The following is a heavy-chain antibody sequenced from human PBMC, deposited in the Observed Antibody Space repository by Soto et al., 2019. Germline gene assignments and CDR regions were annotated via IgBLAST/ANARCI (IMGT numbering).Heavy chain of an antibody. CDR3: ARVDIGVYAFDI. CDR1: GGSITSYY. J-gene: IGHJ3*02. Sequence: PSETLSLTCAVSGGSITSYYWSWIRQSPGKGLEWIGYIYSGGSISYNPSLRSQVTILLDTSKNQFSLRLTSATAADTAVYYCARVDIGVYAFDIWGHGTMVTVS. V-gene: IGHV4-59*01. D-gene: IGHD3-9*01. CDR2: IYSGGSI.